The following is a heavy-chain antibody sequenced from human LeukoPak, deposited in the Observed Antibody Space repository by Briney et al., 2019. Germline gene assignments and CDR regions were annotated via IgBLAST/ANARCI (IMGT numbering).Heavy chain of an antibody. J-gene: IGHJ4*02. CDR3: AKDGYCSSTSCHLVDY. V-gene: IGHV3-23*01. CDR1: GFTFSSYA. Sequence: PGGSLRLSCAASGFTFSSYAMSWVRQAPGKGLEWVSAISGSGGSTYYADSVKGRFTISRDNSKNTLYLQMNSLRAEDTAVYYCAKDGYCSSTSCHLVDYWGQGTLVTVSS. CDR2: ISGSGGST. D-gene: IGHD2-2*03.